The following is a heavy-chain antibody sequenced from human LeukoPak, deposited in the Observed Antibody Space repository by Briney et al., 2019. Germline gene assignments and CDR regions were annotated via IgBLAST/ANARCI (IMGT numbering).Heavy chain of an antibody. D-gene: IGHD6-19*01. J-gene: IGHJ4*02. CDR2: IHHSGST. V-gene: IGHV4-4*09. CDR3: ARTSSSGLVGGYYFDY. Sequence: SETLSLTCTVSGGSISSYYWSWIRQPPGKGLQWIGSIHHSGSTYYNPSLKSRVTISVDTSKNQISLKLSSVTAADTAVYYCARTSSSGLVGGYYFDYWGQGTLVTVSS. CDR1: GGSISSYY.